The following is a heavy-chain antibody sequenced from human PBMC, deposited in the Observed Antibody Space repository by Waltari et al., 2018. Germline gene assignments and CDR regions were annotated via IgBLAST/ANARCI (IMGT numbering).Heavy chain of an antibody. CDR3: ARAHSYGDPYYFDY. Sequence: QVQLVQSGAGVRKPRSSVKVSCKASGGTFSSSRSRWVRTAPGQGLEWVGGIIPIFGTANYAQKFQGIVTITTDESTSTAYMELSSLISEDTAVYYCARAHSYGDPYYFDYWGQGTLVTVSS. CDR2: IIPIFGTA. J-gene: IGHJ4*02. V-gene: IGHV1-69*05. D-gene: IGHD4-17*01. CDR1: GGTFSSSR.